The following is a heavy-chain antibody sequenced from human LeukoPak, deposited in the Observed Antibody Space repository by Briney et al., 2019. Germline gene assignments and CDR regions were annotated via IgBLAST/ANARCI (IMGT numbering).Heavy chain of an antibody. Sequence: SETLSLTCTVSGGSISSSSYYWGWIRQPPGKGLEWIGSIYYSGSTYYNPSLKSRVTISVDTSKNQFSLKLSSVTAADTAVYYCARQCYDFCGAQGAFDIWGQGTMVTVSS. V-gene: IGHV4-39*01. J-gene: IGHJ3*02. D-gene: IGHD3-3*01. CDR3: ARQCYDFCGAQGAFDI. CDR1: GGSISSSSYY. CDR2: IYYSGST.